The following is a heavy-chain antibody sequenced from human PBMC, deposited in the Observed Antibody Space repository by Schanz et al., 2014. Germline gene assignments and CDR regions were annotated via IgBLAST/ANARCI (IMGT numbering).Heavy chain of an antibody. J-gene: IGHJ4*02. CDR2: ISGSGGST. V-gene: IGHV3-23*01. CDR3: AKQIHCDILSDTRN. D-gene: IGHD3-9*01. Sequence: EVQLLESGGGLVQPGGSLRLSCAASGFTFSSYAMSWVRQAPGKGLEWVSGISGSGGSTYYADSVKGRFTISRDNSKTALSLLMTSLRAEDTAVYYCAKQIHCDILSDTRNWGQGTLVTVSS. CDR1: GFTFSSYA.